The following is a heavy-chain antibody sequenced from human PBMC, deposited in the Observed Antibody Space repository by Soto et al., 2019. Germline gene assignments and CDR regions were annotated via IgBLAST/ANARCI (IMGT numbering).Heavy chain of an antibody. V-gene: IGHV3-30-3*01. CDR2: ISSDGSNK. Sequence: QVPLVESGGGVVQPGRSLRLSCAASGFTFSSYAMHWARQAPGKGLEWVAVISSDGSNKYYIDSVKGRFTISRDNSKNTLDLQMNSLRPEDTATYYCARGLSGYFDYWGQGTLVTVSS. CDR1: GFTFSSYA. J-gene: IGHJ4*02. D-gene: IGHD6-19*01. CDR3: ARGLSGYFDY.